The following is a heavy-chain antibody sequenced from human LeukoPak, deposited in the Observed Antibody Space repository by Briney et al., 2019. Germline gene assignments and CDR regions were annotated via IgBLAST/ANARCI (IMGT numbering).Heavy chain of an antibody. CDR3: ARGGFFGSGSLFDS. CDR1: GGSVSSGGSY. V-gene: IGHV4-31*03. D-gene: IGHD3-10*01. Sequence: SETLSLTCSVSGGSVSSGGSYWTWIRQRPGKGLEWFGYIYYSGFTFYSPSLKTRFFISLDTSENQVSLKVNSVTAADTAVYYCARGGFFGSGSLFDSWGQGTLVTVSS. J-gene: IGHJ4*02. CDR2: IYYSGFT.